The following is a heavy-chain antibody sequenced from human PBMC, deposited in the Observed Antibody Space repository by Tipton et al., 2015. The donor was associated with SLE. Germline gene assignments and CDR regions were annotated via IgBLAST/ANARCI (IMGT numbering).Heavy chain of an antibody. Sequence: GLVKPSQTLSLTCAISGDSVSSNSAAWNWIRQSPSRGLEWLGRTYYRSKWYNDYAVSVKSRITINPDTSKNQFSLQLNSVTPEDTVVYYCARDVHPPYGSGSYEEGFDYWGQGTLVTVSS. CDR2: TYYRSKWYN. V-gene: IGHV6-1*01. J-gene: IGHJ4*02. D-gene: IGHD3-10*01. CDR3: ARDVHPPYGSGSYEEGFDY. CDR1: GDSVSSNSAA.